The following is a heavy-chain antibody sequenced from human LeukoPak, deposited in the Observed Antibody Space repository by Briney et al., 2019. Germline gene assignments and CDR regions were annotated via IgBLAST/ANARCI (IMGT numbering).Heavy chain of an antibody. CDR2: FDPEDGET. CDR3: ATVPDGFYSNPSAGSTFDY. D-gene: IGHD4-11*01. V-gene: IGHV1-24*01. CDR1: GYTLTELS. J-gene: IGHJ4*02. Sequence: ASVKVSCKVSGYTLTELSMHWVRQAPGKGLEWMGGFDPEDGETIYAQKFQGRVTMTEDTSTDTAYMELSSLRSEDTAVYYCATVPDGFYSNPSAGSTFDYWGQGTLVTVSS.